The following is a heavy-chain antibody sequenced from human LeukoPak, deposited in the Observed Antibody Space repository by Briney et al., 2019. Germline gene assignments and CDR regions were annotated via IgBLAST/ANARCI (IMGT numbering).Heavy chain of an antibody. J-gene: IGHJ5*02. CDR3: ARSTVPDIVVVPAAQVPGLNWFDP. D-gene: IGHD2-2*01. CDR1: GYTFTSYD. Sequence: ASVTVSCTASGYTFTSYDINWVRQAPGQGLEWMGWMNPNSGNTGYAQKFQGRVTMTRNTSISTAYMELSSLRSEDTAVYYCARSTVPDIVVVPAAQVPGLNWFDPWGQGTLVTVSS. CDR2: MNPNSGNT. V-gene: IGHV1-8*01.